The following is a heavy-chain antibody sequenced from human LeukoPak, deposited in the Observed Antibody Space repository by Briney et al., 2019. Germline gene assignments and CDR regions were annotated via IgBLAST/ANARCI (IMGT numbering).Heavy chain of an antibody. V-gene: IGHV1-69*13. CDR2: IIPIFGTA. Sequence: SVKVSCKASGGTFSSYAISWVRQAPGQGLEWMGGIIPIFGTANYAQKFQGRVTITADESTSTAYMELRSLRSEDTAVYYCARTRYYYDSSGYGYYYYGMDVWGQGTTVTVSS. D-gene: IGHD3-22*01. J-gene: IGHJ6*02. CDR3: ARTRYYYDSSGYGYYYYGMDV. CDR1: GGTFSSYA.